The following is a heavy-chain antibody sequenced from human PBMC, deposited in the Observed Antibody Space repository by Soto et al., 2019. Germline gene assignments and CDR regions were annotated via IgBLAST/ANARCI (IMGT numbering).Heavy chain of an antibody. CDR2: ISAYNGNT. V-gene: IGHV1-18*01. Sequence: ASVKVSCKASGYTITSYGISWVRQAPGQGLEWMGWISAYNGNTNYAQKLQGRVTMTTDTSTSTAYMELRSLRSDDTAVYYCARRRGGYYYYGMDVWGQGTTVTVSS. CDR3: ARRRGGYYYYGMDV. CDR1: GYTITSYG. J-gene: IGHJ6*02.